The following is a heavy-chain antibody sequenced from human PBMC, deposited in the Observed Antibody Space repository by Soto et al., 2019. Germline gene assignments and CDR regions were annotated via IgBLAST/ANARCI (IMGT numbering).Heavy chain of an antibody. J-gene: IGHJ6*03. CDR1: GFTFINYN. CDR3: ARGDKNYYYYYMDV. CDR2: ITSSSSTI. Sequence: GSLRLSCAASGFTFINYNMNWVRQAPGKGLEWVSYITSSSSTIYYADSVKGRFTISRDNAKNSLYLQMNSLRVEDTAVYYCARGDKNYYYYYMDVWGKGTPVTVSS. V-gene: IGHV3-48*01.